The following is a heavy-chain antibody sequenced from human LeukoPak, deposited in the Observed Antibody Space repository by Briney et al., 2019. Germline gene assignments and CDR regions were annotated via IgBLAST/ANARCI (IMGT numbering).Heavy chain of an antibody. J-gene: IGHJ4*02. D-gene: IGHD6-13*01. CDR1: GFTFSNAW. Sequence: GGSLRLSCAASGFTFSNAWMNWVRQAAGKGLEWVGRIKSTADGGTTDYAAVVKGRLTISRDDSKNTLYVQMNNLKTEDTAIYYCTTGYSSTWHDGYWGQGTLVTVSS. V-gene: IGHV3-15*01. CDR2: IKSTADGGTT. CDR3: TTGYSSTWHDGY.